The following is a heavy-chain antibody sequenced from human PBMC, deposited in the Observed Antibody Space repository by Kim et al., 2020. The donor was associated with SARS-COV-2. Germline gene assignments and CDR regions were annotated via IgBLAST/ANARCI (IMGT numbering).Heavy chain of an antibody. Sequence: YADPVKGRFTISRDNSKNTLNLQRNSRRAEDTAVDYCAKSAESVGATDSWGQGTLVTVSS. CDR3: AKSAESVGATDS. D-gene: IGHD1-26*01. V-gene: IGHV3-23*03. J-gene: IGHJ5*01.